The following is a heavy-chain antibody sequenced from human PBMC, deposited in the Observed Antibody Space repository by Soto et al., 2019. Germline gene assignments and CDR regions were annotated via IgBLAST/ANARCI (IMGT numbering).Heavy chain of an antibody. J-gene: IGHJ6*02. V-gene: IGHV4-59*12. D-gene: IGHD6-19*01. CDR3: ARANSWYYWGSGWSPSYYYGMDV. CDR1: GGSISSYY. Sequence: PSETLSLTCTVSGGSISSYYWSWIRQPPGKGLEWIGYIYYSGSTNYNPSLKSRVTISVDTSKNQFSLKLSSVTAADTAVYYCARANSWYYWGSGWSPSYYYGMDVWGQGTTVTVSS. CDR2: IYYSGST.